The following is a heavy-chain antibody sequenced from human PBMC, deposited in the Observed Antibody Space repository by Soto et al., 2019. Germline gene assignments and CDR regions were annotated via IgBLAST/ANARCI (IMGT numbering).Heavy chain of an antibody. CDR2: ISSDGSNY. J-gene: IGHJ2*01. V-gene: IGHV3-30*18. CDR3: AKEVWTASTAITNGHFDL. Sequence: QVQLVESGGGVVQPGRSQRLSCAASGFTFSACAMHWVRQSPGKGLEWVAVISSDGSNYYYEDSVKGRFTISRDNSKNTPYVQMDRLRAEDTAVDYCAKEVWTASTAITNGHFDLWGRGTLVTVSS. CDR1: GFTFSACA. D-gene: IGHD2-8*01.